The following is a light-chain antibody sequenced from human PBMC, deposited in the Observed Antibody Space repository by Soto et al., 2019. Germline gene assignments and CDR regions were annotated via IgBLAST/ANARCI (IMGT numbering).Light chain of an antibody. CDR2: EVS. CDR3: SSYTSSSSSV. Sequence: QSVLTQPASVSGSPGQSITISCTGTSSDVGGYNYVSWYQQHPGKAPKLMIYEVSNRPSGVSHRFSGSKSGNTASLTISGLQAEDEADYYCSSYTSSSSSVFGAGTRSPS. J-gene: IGLJ1*01. CDR1: SSDVGGYNY. V-gene: IGLV2-14*01.